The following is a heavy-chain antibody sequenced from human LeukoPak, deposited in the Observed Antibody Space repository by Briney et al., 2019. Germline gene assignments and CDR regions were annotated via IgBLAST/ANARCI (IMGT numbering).Heavy chain of an antibody. D-gene: IGHD2/OR15-2a*01. J-gene: IGHJ4*01. CDR3: TKDLSTSHCTTAMCYYFDY. Sequence: GGSLRLSCAASGYIFSDYGMHWVRQAPGKGLGWAASIRYDGTGQYYADSVKGRFTISRDNSRNTLYLQMNSLRGEDTAIYYCTKDLSTSHCTTAMCYYFDYWGLGTLVTVSS. V-gene: IGHV3-30*02. CDR1: GYIFSDYG. CDR2: IRYDGTGQ.